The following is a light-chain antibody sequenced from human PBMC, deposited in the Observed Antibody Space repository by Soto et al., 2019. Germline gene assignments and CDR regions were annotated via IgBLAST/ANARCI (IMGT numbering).Light chain of an antibody. CDR1: QSVSSN. V-gene: IGKV3-11*01. CDR3: QQRSNWPCT. Sequence: EIVLTQSPVTLPLSPGDRATLSCRASQSVSSNVAWYQQKPGQAPRFLIYDASNRATGIPARFRGSGSGTGFTLTISSLEPEDFAIDYCQQRSNWPCTFGQGTKVEIK. J-gene: IGKJ1*01. CDR2: DAS.